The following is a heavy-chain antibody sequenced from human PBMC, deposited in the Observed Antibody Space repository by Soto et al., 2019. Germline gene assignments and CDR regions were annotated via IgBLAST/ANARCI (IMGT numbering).Heavy chain of an antibody. D-gene: IGHD5-18*01. Sequence: ASVKVSCKAAGYTFTSYGLSWVRQAPGQGLEWMGWISTYNGNTNYAQKLQDRVTMTTDTSTGTAYMELRSLRSDDTAVYYCARYSSFYPYYFDYWGQGTLVTVS. J-gene: IGHJ4*02. CDR3: ARYSSFYPYYFDY. V-gene: IGHV1-18*01. CDR2: ISTYNGNT. CDR1: GYTFTSYG.